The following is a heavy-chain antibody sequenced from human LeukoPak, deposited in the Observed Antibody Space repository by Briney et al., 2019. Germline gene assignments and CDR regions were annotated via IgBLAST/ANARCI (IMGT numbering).Heavy chain of an antibody. CDR1: GYTFTSYD. J-gene: IGHJ6*03. D-gene: IGHD3-3*01. CDR3: ARGRSIFGYYYYYMDV. Sequence: ASVKVSCKASGYTFTSYDINWVRQATGQGLEWMGWMNPNSGNTGYAQKFQGRVTMTRNTSISTAYMELSSLRSEDTAVYYCARGRSIFGYYYYYMDVWGKGTTVTVS. V-gene: IGHV1-8*01. CDR2: MNPNSGNT.